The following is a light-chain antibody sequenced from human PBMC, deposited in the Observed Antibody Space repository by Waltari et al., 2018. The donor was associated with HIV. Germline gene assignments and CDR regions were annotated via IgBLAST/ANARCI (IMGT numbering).Light chain of an antibody. Sequence: IQMTQSPSSLSASVGDRVTITCQASQGICHFLNWFLQKPGKAPKLLISDASNLRSGVPSRFSGTGSGTHFTLTISGLQPEDVATYYCQQYDNPNYSFGQGTKLEI. CDR3: QQYDNPNYS. J-gene: IGKJ2*03. CDR1: QGICHF. V-gene: IGKV1-33*01. CDR2: DAS.